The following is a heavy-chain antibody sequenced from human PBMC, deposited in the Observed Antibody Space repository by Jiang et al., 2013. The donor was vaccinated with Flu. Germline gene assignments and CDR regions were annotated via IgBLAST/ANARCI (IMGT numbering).Heavy chain of an antibody. D-gene: IGHD5-18*01. V-gene: IGHV4-34*01. CDR2: INHRGSA. Sequence: ELLKPSETLSLTCAVYGGSFSASYWSWIRQPPGKGLEWIGEINHRGSANYNPSLKSRVIMSVDTSKNQFSLQLNSMTAADTAIYYCARVSLVDTATNDYWGQGTLVTVSS. CDR1: GGSFSASY. J-gene: IGHJ4*02. CDR3: ARVSLVDTATNDY.